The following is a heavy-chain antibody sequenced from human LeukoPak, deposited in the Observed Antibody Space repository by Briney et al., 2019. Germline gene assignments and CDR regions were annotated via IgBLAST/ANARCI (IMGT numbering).Heavy chain of an antibody. Sequence: GGSLRLSCAASGFTFSSYGMHWVRQAPGKGLEWVAFILYDGSNKYYADSVRGRFTISRDNSKNTLYLQMNSLRAEDTAVYYCARGEAAAGLDYWGQGTLVTVSS. V-gene: IGHV3-30*02. D-gene: IGHD6-13*01. J-gene: IGHJ4*02. CDR1: GFTFSSYG. CDR3: ARGEAAAGLDY. CDR2: ILYDGSNK.